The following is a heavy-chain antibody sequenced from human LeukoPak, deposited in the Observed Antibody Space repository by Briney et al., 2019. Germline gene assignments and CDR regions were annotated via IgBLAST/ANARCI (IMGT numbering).Heavy chain of an antibody. CDR2: IIPILGIA. CDR1: GGTFSSYT. J-gene: IGHJ6*02. V-gene: IGHV1-69*02. Sequence: AVKVSCKASGGTFSSYTISWVRQAPGQGLEWMGRIIPILGIANYAQKFQGRVTITADKSTSTAYMELSSLRSEDTAVYYCASGRSSGYYYGMDVWGQGTTVTVSS. D-gene: IGHD3-10*01. CDR3: ASGRSSGYYYGMDV.